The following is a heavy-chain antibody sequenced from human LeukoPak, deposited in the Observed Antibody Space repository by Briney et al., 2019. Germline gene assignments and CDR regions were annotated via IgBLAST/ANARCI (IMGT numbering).Heavy chain of an antibody. CDR1: GFTFSTYW. J-gene: IGHJ4*02. CDR2: IKYDGSQK. V-gene: IGHV3-7*01. CDR3: ARIPPLGHDRVGY. D-gene: IGHD7-27*01. Sequence: GGSLRLSCAASGFTFSTYWMTWVRQTPGKGLEWVATIKYDGSQKYYVDSVTGRFTISRDNPKNSLYLQMNSLRAEDTAVYHCARIPPLGHDRVGYWGQGVLVTVSS.